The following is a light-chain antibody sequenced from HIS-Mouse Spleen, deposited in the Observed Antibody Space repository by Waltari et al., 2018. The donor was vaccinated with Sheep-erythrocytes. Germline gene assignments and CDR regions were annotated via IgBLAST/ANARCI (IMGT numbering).Light chain of an antibody. CDR1: KLGDKY. J-gene: IGLJ2*01. CDR2: QDS. V-gene: IGLV3-1*01. CDR3: QAWDSSVV. Sequence: SYELTQPPSVSVSPGQTASITCSGDKLGDKYACWYQQKPGQSPVLVIYQDSKRPSGIPERVSGSNSGNTATLNISGTQAMDEADYYCQAWDSSVVFGGGTKLTVL.